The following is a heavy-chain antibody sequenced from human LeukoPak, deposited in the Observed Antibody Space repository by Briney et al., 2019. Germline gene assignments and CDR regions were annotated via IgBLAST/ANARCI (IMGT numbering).Heavy chain of an antibody. Sequence: ASVKVSCKVSGYTLTELSMHWVRQAPGKGVEWMGGFDPEDGETIYAQKFQGRVTMTEDTSTDTAYMELSRLRSEDTAVYYCATFPYYYNSSGTGVNWFDPWGQGTLVTVSS. CDR2: FDPEDGET. D-gene: IGHD3-22*01. V-gene: IGHV1-24*01. CDR1: GYTLTELS. CDR3: ATFPYYYNSSGTGVNWFDP. J-gene: IGHJ5*02.